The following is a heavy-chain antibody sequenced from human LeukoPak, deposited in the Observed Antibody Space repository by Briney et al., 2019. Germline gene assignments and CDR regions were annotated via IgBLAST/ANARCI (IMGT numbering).Heavy chain of an antibody. D-gene: IGHD2-2*02. CDR3: ARHEGCSSTSCYTFNWFDP. J-gene: IGHJ5*02. CDR2: IYYSGST. CDR1: GGSISSSSYY. Sequence: SETPSLTCTVSGGSISSSSYYWGWIRQPPGKGLEWIGSIYYSGSTYYNPSLKSRVTISVDTSKNQFSLKLSSVTAADTAVYYCARHEGCSSTSCYTFNWFDPWGQGTLVTVSS. V-gene: IGHV4-39*01.